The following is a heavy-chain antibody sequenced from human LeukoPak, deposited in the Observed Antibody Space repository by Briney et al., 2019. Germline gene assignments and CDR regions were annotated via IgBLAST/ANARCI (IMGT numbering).Heavy chain of an antibody. V-gene: IGHV3-21*01. CDR2: IDGSNYI. CDR3: ARDEGLPAEFFQH. Sequence: GGSLRLSCAASGFTFSSYAMSRVRQAPGKGLEWVSCIDGSNYIYYADSVKGRFTVSRDNAKNLLYLQLNRLRAEDTAVYYCARDEGLPAEFFQHWGQGTLVTVSS. J-gene: IGHJ1*01. D-gene: IGHD3/OR15-3a*01. CDR1: GFTFSSYA.